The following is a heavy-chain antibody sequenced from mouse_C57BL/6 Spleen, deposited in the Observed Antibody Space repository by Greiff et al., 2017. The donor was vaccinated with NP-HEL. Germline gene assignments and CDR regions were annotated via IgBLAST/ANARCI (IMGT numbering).Heavy chain of an antibody. J-gene: IGHJ4*01. D-gene: IGHD2-1*01. V-gene: IGHV1-19*01. CDR1: GYTFTDYY. Sequence: EVQLQQSGPVLVKPGASVKMSCKASGYTFTDYYMNWVKQSHGKSLEWIGVINPYNGGTSYNQKFKGKATLTVDKSSSTAYMELNRLTSEDSAVYYCADYGNYGGDAMDYWGQGTSVTVSS. CDR3: ADYGNYGGDAMDY. CDR2: INPYNGGT.